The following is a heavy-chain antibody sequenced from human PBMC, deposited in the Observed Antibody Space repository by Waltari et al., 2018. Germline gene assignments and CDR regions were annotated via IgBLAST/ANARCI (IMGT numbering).Heavy chain of an antibody. D-gene: IGHD3-22*01. CDR1: GGSLSAYH. Sequence: QVQLQQWGAGLLKPSETLSLTCAVFGGSLSAYHWSWIRQSPGKGLEWIGEINHSGRAIYNPSLKSRVTISLDTSKGQVSLRLSSVTAADTAVYFCARGTGGSSTYYFAGMDVWGQGTTVTVSS. J-gene: IGHJ6*02. V-gene: IGHV4-34*01. CDR3: ARGTGGSSTYYFAGMDV. CDR2: INHSGRA.